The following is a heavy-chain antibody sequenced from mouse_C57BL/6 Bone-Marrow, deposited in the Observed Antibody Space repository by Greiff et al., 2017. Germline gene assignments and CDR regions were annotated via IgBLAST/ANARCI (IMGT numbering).Heavy chain of an antibody. CDR2: IDPEDGDT. CDR3: TTEYYGSSFDY. V-gene: IGHV14-1*01. CDR1: GFNIKDYY. D-gene: IGHD1-1*01. J-gene: IGHJ2*01. Sequence: VQLQQSGAELVRPGASVKLSCTASGFNIKDYYMHWVKQRPEQGLEWIGRIDPEDGDTEYAPKFQGKATMTADTSSNTAYLQLSSLTAEDTAVYYCTTEYYGSSFDYWGQGTTLTVSS.